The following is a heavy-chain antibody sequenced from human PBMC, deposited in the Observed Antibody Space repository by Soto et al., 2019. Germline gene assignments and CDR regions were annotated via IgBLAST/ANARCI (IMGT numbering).Heavy chain of an antibody. CDR1: GGSISNGYY. Sequence: QVQLQESGPGLVKPSQTLSLTCTVSGGSISNGYYWSWIRQHPGKGLEWIGYIYYSGSTYYNPSLKSRVTISVDTSKNQFSLKLSSVTAADTAVCYCATPRGRYSRDYYGLFVWGQGTTVTVSS. J-gene: IGHJ6*02. CDR3: ATPRGRYSRDYYGLFV. CDR2: IYYSGST. D-gene: IGHD6-13*01. V-gene: IGHV4-31*03.